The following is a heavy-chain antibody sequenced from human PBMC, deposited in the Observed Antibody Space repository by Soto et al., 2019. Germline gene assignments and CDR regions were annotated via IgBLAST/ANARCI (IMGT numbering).Heavy chain of an antibody. CDR3: ARAPASSLTASRPFDY. Sequence: EVQLLESGGDLVQPGESLRVSCAASGFTLGNYAMSWVRQAPGKGLEWVSSISGSGGSTYYADSVKGRFTIARDNSKSTLSLQMNSLRVDDPSLYYCARAPASSLTASRPFDYWGQGTLVTVSS. CDR2: ISGSGGST. V-gene: IGHV3-23*01. D-gene: IGHD5-18*01. J-gene: IGHJ4*02. CDR1: GFTLGNYA.